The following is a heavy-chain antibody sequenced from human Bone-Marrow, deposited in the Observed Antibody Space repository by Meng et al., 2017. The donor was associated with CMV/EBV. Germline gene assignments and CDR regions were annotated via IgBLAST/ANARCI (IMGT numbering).Heavy chain of an antibody. CDR3: ARDPQFWSGSYSDY. CDR2: ISTYNGNT. V-gene: IGHV1-18*01. CDR1: GYTFTSYG. J-gene: IGHJ4*02. D-gene: IGHD3-3*01. Sequence: ASVKVSCKASGYTFTSYGINWVRQAPGQGLEWMGWISTYNGNTNYAQNLQGRVTMTTDTSTRIAYMELRSLRSDDTAVYYCARDPQFWSGSYSDYWGQGTLVTV.